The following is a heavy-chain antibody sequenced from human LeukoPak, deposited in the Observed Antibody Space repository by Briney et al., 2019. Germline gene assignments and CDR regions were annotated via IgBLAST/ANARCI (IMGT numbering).Heavy chain of an antibody. CDR2: INPNSGGT. V-gene: IGHV1-2*02. Sequence: ASVKVSCKASGYTFTGYYMHWVRQAPGQGPEWMGWINPNSGGTNYARKFQGRVTMTRDTSISTAYMELSRLRSDDTAVYYCARVLYHVWWFDPWGQGTLVTVFS. CDR3: ARVLYHVWWFDP. CDR1: GYTFTGYY. J-gene: IGHJ5*02. D-gene: IGHD2-8*01.